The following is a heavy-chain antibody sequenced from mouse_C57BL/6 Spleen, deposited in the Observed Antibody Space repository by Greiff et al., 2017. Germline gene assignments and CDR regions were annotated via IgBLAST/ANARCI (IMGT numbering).Heavy chain of an antibody. D-gene: IGHD2-5*01. J-gene: IGHJ3*01. CDR3: ARSVYSNYGVWFAY. CDR1: GYAFSSYW. V-gene: IGHV1-80*01. CDR2: IYPGDGDT. Sequence: QVHVKQSGAELVKPGASVKISCKASGYAFSSYWMNWVKQRPGKGLEWIGQIYPGDGDTNYNGKFKGKATLTADKSSSTAYMQLSSLTSEDSAVYFCARSVYSNYGVWFAYWGQGTLVTVSA.